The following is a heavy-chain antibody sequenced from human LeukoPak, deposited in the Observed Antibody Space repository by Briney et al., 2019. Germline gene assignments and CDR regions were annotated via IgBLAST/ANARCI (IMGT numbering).Heavy chain of an antibody. D-gene: IGHD3-10*01. Sequence: SETLSLTCTVSGGSISSSSYYWGWIRQPPGKGLEWIGSIYYSGSTYYNPSLKSRVTISVDTSKNQFSLKLSSVTAADTAVYYCARDSYYGSGSYPNWGQGTLVTVSS. CDR2: IYYSGST. V-gene: IGHV4-39*07. CDR3: ARDSYYGSGSYPN. J-gene: IGHJ4*02. CDR1: GGSISSSSYY.